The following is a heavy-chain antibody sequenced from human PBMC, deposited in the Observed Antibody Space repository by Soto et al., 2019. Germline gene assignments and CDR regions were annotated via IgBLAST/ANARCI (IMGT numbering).Heavy chain of an antibody. CDR1: GLPFSSYD. Sequence: EVQLAESGGGMVQPGGSLSLPCVASGLPFSSYDSHWVRQAPGKGLEYVSPISRNGGTTYYGNSVKGRFTISRDNSKNTLYLQMGSLRAEDMAVYYCVRRVSGNYDYWGQGTLVTVSS. V-gene: IGHV3-64*01. J-gene: IGHJ4*02. CDR2: ISRNGGTT. D-gene: IGHD1-7*01. CDR3: VRRVSGNYDY.